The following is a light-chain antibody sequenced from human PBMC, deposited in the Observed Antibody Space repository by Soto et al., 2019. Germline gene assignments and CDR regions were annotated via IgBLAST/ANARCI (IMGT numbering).Light chain of an antibody. V-gene: IGKV3-11*01. CDR1: QFVTNN. Sequence: EIVLTQSPATLSLSPGERATLSCRASQFVTNNVAWYQQKPGQAPRLLIYQTSIRAAGIPARFSASGSGTDFTLTISDVQPEDFALYYCHQRQSWPRTFGQGTKVDI. CDR3: HQRQSWPRT. CDR2: QTS. J-gene: IGKJ1*01.